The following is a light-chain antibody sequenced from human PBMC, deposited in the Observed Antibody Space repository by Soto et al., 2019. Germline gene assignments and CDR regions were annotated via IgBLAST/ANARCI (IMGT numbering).Light chain of an antibody. J-gene: IGKJ4*01. CDR1: KGISNY. Sequence: DIQMTQSPSALSASIGARVTITCRASKGISNYLAWYQQKPGKVPKLLIYGASTLQSGVPSRFSGSGSGTDFTLTISSLQPEDVATYYCQKYNTAPLTFGGGTRVDIK. CDR3: QKYNTAPLT. V-gene: IGKV1-27*01. CDR2: GAS.